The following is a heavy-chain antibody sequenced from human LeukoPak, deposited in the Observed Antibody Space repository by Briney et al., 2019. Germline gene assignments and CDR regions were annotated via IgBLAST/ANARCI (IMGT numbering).Heavy chain of an antibody. D-gene: IGHD3-10*01. CDR3: ARNNADGEGRFSY. Sequence: ASVKVSCKASGYRFTNYAMNWVRQAPGQGLEWMGWINTNTGNPTYGQGFTGRFVFSLDTSVSTAYLQISSLRPEDTAVYHCARNNADGEGRFSYWGQGTLVTVSS. V-gene: IGHV7-4-1*02. CDR1: GYRFTNYA. CDR2: INTNTGNP. J-gene: IGHJ4*02.